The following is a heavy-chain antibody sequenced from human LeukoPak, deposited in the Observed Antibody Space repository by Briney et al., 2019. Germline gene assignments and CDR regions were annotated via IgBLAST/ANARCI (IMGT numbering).Heavy chain of an antibody. J-gene: IGHJ6*02. V-gene: IGHV3-66*01. CDR3: ARDSDGSGWYYHYYYGMDV. CDR1: GFTFSGYW. CDR2: IYSGGST. Sequence: GGSLRLSCAASGFTFSGYWMYWVRQAPGEGLEWVSVIYSGGSTYYADSVKGRFTISRDNSKNTLYLQMNSLRAEDAAVYYCARDSDGSGWYYHYYYGMDVWGQGTTVTVSS. D-gene: IGHD6-19*01.